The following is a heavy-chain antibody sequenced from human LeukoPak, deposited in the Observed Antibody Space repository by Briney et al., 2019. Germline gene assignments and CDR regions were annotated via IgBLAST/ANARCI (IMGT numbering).Heavy chain of an antibody. J-gene: IGHJ3*02. D-gene: IGHD6-6*01. CDR2: INPIFGTA. CDR1: GGTFSSYA. Sequence: SVKVSCKASGGTFSSYAISWVRQAPGLGLEWMGGINPIFGTANYAQKFQGRVTITADESTSTAYMELSSLRSEDTAVYYCATPMKKEYSSSLSYAFDIWGQGTMVTVSS. CDR3: ATPMKKEYSSSLSYAFDI. V-gene: IGHV1-69*13.